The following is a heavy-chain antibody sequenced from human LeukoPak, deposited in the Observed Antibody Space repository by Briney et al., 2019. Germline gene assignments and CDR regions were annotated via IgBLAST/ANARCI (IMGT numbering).Heavy chain of an antibody. V-gene: IGHV4-61*01. Sequence: SETLSLTCTVSGGSVGSGSYYWSWIRQPPGKGLEWIGYIYYSGSTNYNPSLKSRVTISVDTSKNQFSLKLSSVTAADTAVYYCARLPSGTRLDYWGQGTLVTVSS. D-gene: IGHD3/OR15-3a*01. CDR2: IYYSGST. J-gene: IGHJ4*02. CDR3: ARLPSGTRLDY. CDR1: GGSVGSGSYY.